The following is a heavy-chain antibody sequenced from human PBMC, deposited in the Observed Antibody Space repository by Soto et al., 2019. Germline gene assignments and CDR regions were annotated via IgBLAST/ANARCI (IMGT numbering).Heavy chain of an antibody. CDR3: ATYYFGSGSYYRFDN. Sequence: ASAKVSCKASGYAFSFGFSWVRQAPGQGLEWMGWISASDGSTNSAQKFRGRISLTTDTSTNTAYLDLLSLTSDDTAVYFCATYYFGSGSYYRFDNWGQGTLVTVSS. V-gene: IGHV1-18*01. CDR1: GYAFSFG. CDR2: ISASDGST. J-gene: IGHJ4*02. D-gene: IGHD3-10*01.